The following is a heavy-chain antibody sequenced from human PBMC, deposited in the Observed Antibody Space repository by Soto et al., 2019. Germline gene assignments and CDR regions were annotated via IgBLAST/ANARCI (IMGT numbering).Heavy chain of an antibody. CDR3: ARDPSPLPGDDGSGSYRGYDDDGMDV. CDR1: GGTFSSYT. J-gene: IGHJ6*01. CDR2: IIPILGIA. V-gene: IGHV1-69*02. D-gene: IGHD3-10*01. Sequence: QVQLVQSGAEVKKPGSSVKVSCKASGGTFSSYTISWVRQAPGQGLEWMGRIIPILGIANYAQKFQGRVTITADQSTSTAYMELSSLSSEDPAVYYCARDPSPLPGDDGSGSYRGYDDDGMDVW.